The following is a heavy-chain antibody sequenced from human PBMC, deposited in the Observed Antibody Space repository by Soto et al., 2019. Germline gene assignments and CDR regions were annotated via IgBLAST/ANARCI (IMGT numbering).Heavy chain of an antibody. CDR2: VHHSWGS. Sequence: QVQLQESGPGLVKPSETLSLSCTVSGGSISSYYWSWFRQSPGKRMEWIGYVHHSWGSSYNPSLQNRVVIALDTTKSQFALKVTSVTATDTAVYYCARQGFGPLHGVVDVWGQGTTVTVSS. D-gene: IGHD3-10*01. J-gene: IGHJ6*02. CDR1: GGSISSYY. CDR3: ARQGFGPLHGVVDV. V-gene: IGHV4-59*08.